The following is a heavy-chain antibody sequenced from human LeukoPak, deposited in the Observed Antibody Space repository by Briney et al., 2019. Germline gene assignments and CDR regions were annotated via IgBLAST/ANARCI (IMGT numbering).Heavy chain of an antibody. CDR3: ARGRYYYDSSNYFDY. D-gene: IGHD3-22*01. V-gene: IGHV4-4*07. Sequence: SETLSLTCTVSGGSISSYYWSWIRQPAGKGLEWIGRIYTSGSTNYNPSLKSRVTMSVDTSKNQFSLKLSSVTAADTAVYYCARGRYYYDSSNYFDYWSQGTLGTVSS. CDR1: GGSISSYY. J-gene: IGHJ4*02. CDR2: IYTSGST.